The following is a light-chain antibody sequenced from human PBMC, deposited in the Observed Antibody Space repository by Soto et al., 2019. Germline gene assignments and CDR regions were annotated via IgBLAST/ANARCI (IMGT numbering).Light chain of an antibody. CDR3: QQSYSPPLT. CDR1: QSVFYGINKKNY. Sequence: DIVMTQSPDSLAVSLGERATMHCMSSQSVFYGINKKNYLAWYQHKPGQPPKLLIYWASTRESGVPDRFSGSGSGTDFTLTINSLQAEDVAVYYCQQSYSPPLTFGGGTKVEIK. J-gene: IGKJ4*01. V-gene: IGKV4-1*01. CDR2: WAS.